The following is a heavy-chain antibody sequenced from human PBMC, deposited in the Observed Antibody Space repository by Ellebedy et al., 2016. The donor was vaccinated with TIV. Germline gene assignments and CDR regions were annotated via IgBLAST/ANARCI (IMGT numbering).Heavy chain of an antibody. D-gene: IGHD2-2*01. CDR1: GYTFTSYY. J-gene: IGHJ6*02. V-gene: IGHV1-46*03. CDR3: AIGEYCSSTSCYYYYYYGMDV. CDR2: INPSGGST. Sequence: ASVKVSCXASGYTFTSYYMHWVRQAPGQGLEWMGIINPSGGSTSYAQKFQGRVTMTRDTSTSTVYMELSSLRSEDTAVYYCAIGEYCSSTSCYYYYYYGMDVWGQGTTVTVSS.